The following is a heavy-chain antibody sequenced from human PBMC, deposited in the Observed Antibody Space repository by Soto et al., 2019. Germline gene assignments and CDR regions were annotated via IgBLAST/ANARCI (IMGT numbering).Heavy chain of an antibody. CDR3: ATLGIAGTTSHYYYGMDA. CDR2: VYSSGRT. D-gene: IGHD1-7*01. CDR1: GVSITSGDYN. V-gene: IGHV4-30-4*01. Sequence: QVQLQESGPGLVKPSQTLSLTCTVSGVSITSGDYNWSWLRQAPGKGLEWIGFVYSSGRTYSNPYLTSRLTMSADTSKTQFSLKVNSVTAADTAVYYCATLGIAGTTSHYYYGMDAWGQGTPVAVSS. J-gene: IGHJ6*02.